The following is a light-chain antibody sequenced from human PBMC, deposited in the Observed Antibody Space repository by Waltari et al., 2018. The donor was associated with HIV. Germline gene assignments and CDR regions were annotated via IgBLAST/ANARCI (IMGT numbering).Light chain of an antibody. CDR2: EVS. Sequence: QSALTQPASVSGSPGQSITISCTGTSSDVGGYNYVSWYQHHPGKAPKLMICEVSNRPSGVPDRFSASKSGTSASLTISGLQAEDEADYFCQSYDISLSASVVFGGGTRLTVL. J-gene: IGLJ2*01. CDR1: SSDVGGYNY. V-gene: IGLV2-14*01. CDR3: QSYDISLSASVV.